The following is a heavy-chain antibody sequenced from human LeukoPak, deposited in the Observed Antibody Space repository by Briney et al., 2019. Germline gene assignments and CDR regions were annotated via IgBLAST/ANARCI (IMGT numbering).Heavy chain of an antibody. J-gene: IGHJ4*02. CDR2: IYYSGRT. CDR3: ARSGDYGDYD. Sequence: SETLSLTCTVSGGSVNSGGYCWTWIRQHPGKGLEWLGYIYYSGRTYYNPSLKSRITISLDTSKNQFSLNLTSVSAADTAFYFCARSGDYGDYDWGQGTLITVSS. V-gene: IGHV4-31*03. D-gene: IGHD4-17*01. CDR1: GGSVNSGGYC.